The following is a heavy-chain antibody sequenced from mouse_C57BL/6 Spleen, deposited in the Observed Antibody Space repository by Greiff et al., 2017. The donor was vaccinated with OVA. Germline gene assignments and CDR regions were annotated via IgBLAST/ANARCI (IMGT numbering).Heavy chain of an antibody. Sequence: EVHLVESGGGLVKPGGSLKLSCAASGFTFSSYAMSWVRQTPEKRLEWVATISDGGSYTYYPDNVKGRFTISRDNAKNNLYLQMSHLKSEDTAMYYCARALYGTAWFAYWGQGTLVTVSA. CDR3: ARALYGTAWFAY. CDR2: ISDGGSYT. D-gene: IGHD1-1*01. V-gene: IGHV5-4*01. CDR1: GFTFSSYA. J-gene: IGHJ3*01.